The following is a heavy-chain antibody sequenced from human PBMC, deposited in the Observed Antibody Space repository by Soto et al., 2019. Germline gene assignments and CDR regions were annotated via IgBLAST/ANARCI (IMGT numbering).Heavy chain of an antibody. Sequence: QVHLLLQSGAEVKKPGSSVKVSCKASGGTPSNSAISWVRQAPGQGLEWMGGIIPVFGLVKYAQNFQGRVTSTADESTNTAYMELSSLKLEDTAVYYCAGGRIVVVGSSAYYGMDVWWPGTTVTVS. J-gene: IGHJ6*01. CDR3: AGGRIVVVGSSAYYGMDV. CDR2: IIPVFGLV. D-gene: IGHD3-22*01. CDR1: GGTPSNSA. V-gene: IGHV1-69*01.